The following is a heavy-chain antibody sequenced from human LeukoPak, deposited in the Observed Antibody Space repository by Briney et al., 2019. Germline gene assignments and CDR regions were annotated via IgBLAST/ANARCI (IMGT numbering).Heavy chain of an antibody. J-gene: IGHJ4*02. CDR2: IWYDGSNK. V-gene: IGHV3-33*01. CDR3: VRGQDGYYAY. Sequence: SGGSLRLSCAASGFTFSSYGMYWVRQAPGKGLEWVAVIWYDGSNKYYADSVKGRFTISRDNSKNTLYLQMNSLRAEDTAVYYCVRGQDGYYAYGGKEPLVPVPS. D-gene: IGHD2-15*01. CDR1: GFTFSSYG.